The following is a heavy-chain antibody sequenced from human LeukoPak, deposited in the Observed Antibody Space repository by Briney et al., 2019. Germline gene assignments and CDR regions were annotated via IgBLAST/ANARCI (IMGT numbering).Heavy chain of an antibody. CDR3: ATRGRRYNWNYGVWFDP. CDR1: GGSFSGYY. V-gene: IGHV4-34*01. D-gene: IGHD1-7*01. CDR2: INHSGST. Sequence: PSETLSLTCAVYGGSFSGYYWSWIRQPPGKGLEWIGEINHSGSTNYNPSLKSRVTISVDTSKNQFSLKLSSVTAADTAVYYCATRGRRYNWNYGVWFDPWGQGTLVTVPS. J-gene: IGHJ5*02.